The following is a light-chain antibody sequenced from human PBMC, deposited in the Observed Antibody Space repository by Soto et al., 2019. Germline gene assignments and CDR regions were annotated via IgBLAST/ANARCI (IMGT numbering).Light chain of an antibody. J-gene: IGKJ3*01. V-gene: IGKV1-39*01. CDR2: VTS. CDR3: QQSYSAPRIT. Sequence: IQMTQSPSSLSASVGDTVTITCRASQNIGNFVHWYQQQPGKAPKLVIYVTSTLQSGVPSRFRGSGAQTNFTLTISSLQPEDIGTYFCQQSYSAPRITFGPGTRVDIK. CDR1: QNIGNF.